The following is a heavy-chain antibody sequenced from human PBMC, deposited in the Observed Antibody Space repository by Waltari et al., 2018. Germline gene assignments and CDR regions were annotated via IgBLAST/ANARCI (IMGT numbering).Heavy chain of an antibody. Sequence: QVQLVESGGGVVQPEGSLRLSCAASGFSFSNHGWHWVRQAPGKGVDAVACVWYEGINKHYADSVKGGLTISKDNSNNMLYLQMNSLRAEDTAVYSCAKGADSSGYYSNWFDPWGQGTMVTVSS. V-gene: IGHV3-30*02. CDR3: AKGADSSGYYSNWFDP. J-gene: IGHJ5*02. CDR2: VWYEGINK. CDR1: GFSFSNHG. D-gene: IGHD3-22*01.